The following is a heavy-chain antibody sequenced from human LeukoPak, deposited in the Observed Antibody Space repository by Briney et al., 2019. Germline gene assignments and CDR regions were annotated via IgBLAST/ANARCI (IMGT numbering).Heavy chain of an antibody. Sequence: QPGGSLRLSCAASGFTFSSYEMNWVRQAPGKGLEWVSSITGDCNYIFYADSVKGRFTISRDNAQNSLFLELNSLRGEDTAVYYCARERNFYYFDYWGQGALVTVSS. CDR3: ARERNFYYFDY. D-gene: IGHD3-3*01. J-gene: IGHJ4*02. CDR1: GFTFSSYE. CDR2: ITGDCNYI. V-gene: IGHV3-48*03.